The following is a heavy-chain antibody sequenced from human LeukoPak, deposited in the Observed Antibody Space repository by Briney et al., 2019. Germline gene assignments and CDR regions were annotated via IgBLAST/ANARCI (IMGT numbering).Heavy chain of an antibody. V-gene: IGHV3-7*01. CDR2: IKQDGSEK. J-gene: IGHJ6*03. CDR1: GFTFSHYW. CDR3: ARVKQQLVRLLSRDTTYYYYYYMDV. Sequence: GGSLRLSCAASGFTFSHYWMSWVRQAPGKGLEWVANIKQDGSEKYYVDSGKGRFTISRDNAKNSLYLQMNSLRAEDTAVYYCARVKQQLVRLLSRDTTYYYYYYMDVWGKGTTVTVSS. D-gene: IGHD6-13*01.